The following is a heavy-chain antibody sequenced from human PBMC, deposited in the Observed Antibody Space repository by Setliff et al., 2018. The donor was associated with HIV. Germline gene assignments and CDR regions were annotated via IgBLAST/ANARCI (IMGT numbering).Heavy chain of an antibody. J-gene: IGHJ1*01. D-gene: IGHD3-22*01. V-gene: IGHV3-7*03. Sequence: ETLSLTCTVSGGSISFYYWSWVRQAPGKGLEWVANIKQDGSEKYYVESVKGRFTISRDNAKNSLHLQMNSLRAEDTAVYYCARDCWDYYDWNRYYPFHYSCPGTLVIASS. CDR2: IKQDGSEK. CDR3: ARDCWDYYDWNRYYPFHY. CDR1: GGSISFYY.